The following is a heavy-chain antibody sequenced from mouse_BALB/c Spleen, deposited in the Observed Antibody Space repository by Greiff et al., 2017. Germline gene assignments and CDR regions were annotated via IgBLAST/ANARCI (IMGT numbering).Heavy chain of an antibody. V-gene: IGHV2-9*02. CDR2: IWAGGST. D-gene: IGHD2-1*01. CDR3: ARFYGNSWFAY. CDR1: GFSLTSYG. J-gene: IGHJ3*01. Sequence: VQLVESGPGLVAPSQSLSITCTVSGFSLTSYGVHWVRQPPGKGLEWLGVIWAGGSTNYNSALMSRLSISKDNSKSQVFLKMNSLQTDDTAMYYCARFYGNSWFAYWGQGTLVTVSA.